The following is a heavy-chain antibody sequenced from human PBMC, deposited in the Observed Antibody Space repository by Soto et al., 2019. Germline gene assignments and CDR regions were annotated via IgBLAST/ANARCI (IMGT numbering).Heavy chain of an antibody. CDR2: VGRTGAT. CDR1: GFTFDEYD. D-gene: IGHD3-9*01. J-gene: IGHJ4*02. Sequence: EVQLVESGGGLVQPGGSLRLSCAASGFTFDEYDMHWVRQAPGKGLEWVSAVGRTGATYYADSLKGRFTISRENAKNSFHLQVDSLRAEDTGVYYCAREDRTFDWLSDHWGLGTLVTVSS. CDR3: AREDRTFDWLSDH. V-gene: IGHV3-13*04.